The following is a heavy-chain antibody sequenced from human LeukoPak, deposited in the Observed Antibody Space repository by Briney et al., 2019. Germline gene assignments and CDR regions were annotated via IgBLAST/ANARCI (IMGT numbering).Heavy chain of an antibody. CDR3: ARVSYYDSSGYYFLSYVDY. CDR1: GFTFNRFG. D-gene: IGHD3-22*01. J-gene: IGHJ4*02. V-gene: IGHV3-33*01. CDR2: IWYDGSNK. Sequence: GGSLRLSCATSGFTFNRFGMHWVRQAPGKGLEWVAVIWYDGSNKDYADSVKDRFTISRDNSKNTLYPQMNSLGAEDTAVYYCARVSYYDSSGYYFLSYVDYWGQGTLVTVSS.